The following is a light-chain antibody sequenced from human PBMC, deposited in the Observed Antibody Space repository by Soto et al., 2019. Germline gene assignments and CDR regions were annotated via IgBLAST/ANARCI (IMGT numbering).Light chain of an antibody. CDR1: NIGSKS. CDR3: QVWDSTSDHPGV. J-gene: IGLJ1*01. CDR2: DDN. Sequence: SYELTQPPSVSVAPGQTARIICGGNNIGSKSVHWYLQKPGQAPVLVVYDDNDRPSGIPERFSGSNSGNTATLTISRVEAGDEADYSCQVWDSTSDHPGVFGTGTKVTVL. V-gene: IGLV3-21*02.